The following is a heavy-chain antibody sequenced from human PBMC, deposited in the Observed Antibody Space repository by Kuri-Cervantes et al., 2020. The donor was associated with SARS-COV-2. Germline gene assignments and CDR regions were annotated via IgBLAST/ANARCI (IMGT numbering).Heavy chain of an antibody. CDR1: GFTFSDYF. Sequence: GESLKISCAALGFTFSDYFMSWVRQAPGKGLEWLSYISSRSSYIHYADSVRGRFTISRDNAKSSLFLQMNSLRAEDTAVYYCARDTGAGTEGGLDYWGQGTLVTVSS. V-gene: IGHV3-11*06. CDR3: ARDTGAGTEGGLDY. D-gene: IGHD6-19*01. CDR2: ISSRSSYI. J-gene: IGHJ4*02.